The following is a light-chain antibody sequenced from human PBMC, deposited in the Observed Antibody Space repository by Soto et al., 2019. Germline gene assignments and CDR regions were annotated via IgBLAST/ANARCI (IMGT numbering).Light chain of an antibody. Sequence: VLTQAPDTLSVSPGERATLSCRASQAINNNVAWYQLKDGQVPRLLIYGASTRAADVPARFSGGGSGTEFTLTISSLQSEDFAEYHCLQYNNWPQTFGQGTKVEIK. CDR3: LQYNNWPQT. V-gene: IGKV3-15*01. CDR1: QAINNN. J-gene: IGKJ1*01. CDR2: GAS.